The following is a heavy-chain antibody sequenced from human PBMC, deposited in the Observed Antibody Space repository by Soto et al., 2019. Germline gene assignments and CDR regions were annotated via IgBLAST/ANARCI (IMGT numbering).Heavy chain of an antibody. Sequence: GGSLRLSCAASGFTFGSYGMSWVRQAPGKGLEWISIISSSGGATYYADSVKGRFTLSRDNSKNTLFLQMNSLRAEDSAVYYCANDPNYYNSESLIFFFDYCGQGTLVTVSS. V-gene: IGHV3-23*01. CDR3: ANDPNYYNSESLIFFFDY. CDR2: ISSSGGAT. CDR1: GFTFGSYG. J-gene: IGHJ4*02. D-gene: IGHD3-10*01.